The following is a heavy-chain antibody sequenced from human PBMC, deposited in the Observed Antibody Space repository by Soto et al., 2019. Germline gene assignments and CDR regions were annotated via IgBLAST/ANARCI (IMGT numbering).Heavy chain of an antibody. J-gene: IGHJ4*02. CDR1: GFTFSMYW. Sequence: GGSLRLSCVVSGFTFSMYWTHWVRQVPGQSPFWVSRISDGGTTTNYADSVRGRFTISRDNSKNTLYLQMNNLKPDDTAIYYCTRGLRADSSGTGVHWGPGTPVTVSS. CDR2: ISDGGTTT. CDR3: TRGLRADSSGTGVH. D-gene: IGHD3-10*01. V-gene: IGHV3-74*01.